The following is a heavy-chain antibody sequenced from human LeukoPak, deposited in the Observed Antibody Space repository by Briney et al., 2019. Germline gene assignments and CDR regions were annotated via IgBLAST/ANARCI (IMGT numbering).Heavy chain of an antibody. V-gene: IGHV3-11*04. D-gene: IGHD5-24*01. CDR1: GFTVSSNY. Sequence: GGSLRLSCAASGFTVSSNYMSWIRQAPGKGLEWVSYISSSGSTIYYADSVKGRFTISRDNAKNSLYLQMNSLRAEDTAVYYCARDGEMATITPRYYYMDVWGKGTTVTVSS. CDR2: ISSSGSTI. CDR3: ARDGEMATITPRYYYMDV. J-gene: IGHJ6*03.